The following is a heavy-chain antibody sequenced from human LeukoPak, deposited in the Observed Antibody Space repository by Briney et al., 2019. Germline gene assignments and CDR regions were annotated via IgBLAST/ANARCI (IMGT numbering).Heavy chain of an antibody. J-gene: IGHJ4*02. CDR2: ISSNGGST. CDR1: GFTFSSYA. V-gene: IGHV3-64*01. CDR3: ARAGRWVAGYFDY. D-gene: IGHD4-23*01. Sequence: GGSLRLSCAASGFTFSSYAMHWVRQAPGKGLEYVSAISSNGGSTYYANSVKGRFTISRDNSKNTLYLQMGSLRVEDMAVYYCARAGRWVAGYFDYWGQGTLVTVSS.